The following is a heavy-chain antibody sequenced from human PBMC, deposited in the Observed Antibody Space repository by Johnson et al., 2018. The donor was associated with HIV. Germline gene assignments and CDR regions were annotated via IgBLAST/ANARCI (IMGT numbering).Heavy chain of an antibody. CDR3: ARGGSQSPYAFDI. Sequence: VQLVESGGGVVQPGGSLRLSCAASGFTFSSYDMHWVRQATGKGLEWVSAIGTAGDTYYPGSVKGRFTISRENAKNSLYLQMNSLRAGDTAVYYCARGGSQSPYAFDIWGQGTMVTVSS. CDR2: IGTAGDT. J-gene: IGHJ3*02. CDR1: GFTFSSYD. V-gene: IGHV3-13*01. D-gene: IGHD3-10*01.